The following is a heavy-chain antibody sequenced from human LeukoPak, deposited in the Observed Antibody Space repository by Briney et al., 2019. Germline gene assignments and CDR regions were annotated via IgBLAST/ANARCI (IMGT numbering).Heavy chain of an antibody. V-gene: IGHV3-15*01. J-gene: IGHJ4*02. CDR1: GFTFSNAW. CDR2: IKSKTDGGTT. CDR3: TTEESSITMVRGVISSDY. D-gene: IGHD3-10*01. Sequence: GGSLRLSCAASGFTFSNAWMSWVRQAPGKGLEWVGRIKSKTDGGTTDYAAPVKGRFTISRDDSKNTLYLQMNSLKTEDTAMYYCTTEESSITMVRGVISSDYWGQGTLVTVSS.